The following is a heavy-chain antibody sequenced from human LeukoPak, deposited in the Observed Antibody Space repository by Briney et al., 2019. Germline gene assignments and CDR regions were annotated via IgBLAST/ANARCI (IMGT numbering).Heavy chain of an antibody. CDR3: VRDSDSSGWYDLPVYGMDV. V-gene: IGHV1-18*01. D-gene: IGHD6-19*01. CDR1: GYTFTSYG. CDR2: ISAYNGNT. Sequence: ASVKVSCKASGYTFTSYGISWVRRAPGQGLEWMGWISAYNGNTNYAQKLQGRVTMTTDTSTSTAYMELRSLRSDDTAVYYCVRDSDSSGWYDLPVYGMDVWGQGTTVTVSS. J-gene: IGHJ6*02.